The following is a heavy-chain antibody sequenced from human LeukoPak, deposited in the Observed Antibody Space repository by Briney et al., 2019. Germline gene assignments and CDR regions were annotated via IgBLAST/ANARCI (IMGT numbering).Heavy chain of an antibody. Sequence: AGSLRLSCAASALTFSSYAMSWVSQAPGKGLEWVSAISGSSGHTYYADSVKGRFTISRDNSKNTLYLQMNSLRAEDTAVYYCAKVGFSEMEWLLYSDHWGQGTLVTVSS. CDR3: AKVGFSEMEWLLYSDH. CDR2: ISGSSGHT. V-gene: IGHV3-23*01. J-gene: IGHJ4*02. D-gene: IGHD3-3*01. CDR1: ALTFSSYA.